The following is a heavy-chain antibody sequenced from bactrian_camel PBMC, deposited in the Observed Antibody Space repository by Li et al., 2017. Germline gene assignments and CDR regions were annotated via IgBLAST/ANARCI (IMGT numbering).Heavy chain of an antibody. Sequence: HVQLVESGGGSVQAGESLRLSCTVPDYTSSNCGMSWYRLAAGKQREWVSSLGSDGSTTYAESVKGRFTISKDQVNDTVYLQMNNLKPEDTAMYYCRADLNSPTGLDRRCASKPPFWGQGTQVTVS. J-gene: IGHJ4*01. CDR3: RADLNSPTGLDRRCASKPPF. V-gene: IGHV3S53*01. CDR2: LGSDGST. CDR1: DYTSSNCG. D-gene: IGHD1*01.